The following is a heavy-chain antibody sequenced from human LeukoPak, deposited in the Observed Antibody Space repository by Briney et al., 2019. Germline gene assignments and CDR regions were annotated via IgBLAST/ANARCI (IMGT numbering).Heavy chain of an antibody. Sequence: SETLSLTCTVSGDSISSSSYYWGWIRQPPGKGLEWIGSIYYSGSTYYNPSLKSRVTMSVDTSKNQFSLKLSSVTAADTAVYYCARALLCGGDCYPPYYFDYWGQGTLVTVSS. J-gene: IGHJ4*02. CDR1: GDSISSSSYY. V-gene: IGHV4-39*01. CDR3: ARALLCGGDCYPPYYFDY. D-gene: IGHD2-21*02. CDR2: IYYSGST.